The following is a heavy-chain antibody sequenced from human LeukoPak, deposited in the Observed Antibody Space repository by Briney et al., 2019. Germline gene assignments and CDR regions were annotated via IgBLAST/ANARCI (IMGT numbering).Heavy chain of an antibody. V-gene: IGHV3-30*03. CDR2: ISSDGFRG. J-gene: IGHJ4*02. CDR1: GFTFSSYG. CDR3: TRDAGSWTDFDH. Sequence: GGSLRLSCAASGFTFSSYGMHWVRQAPGKGLEWVAVISSDGFRGYYADSVKGRFTISRDNSKNTLYLQMNSLTSEDTAVYYCTRDAGSWTDFDHWGQGTLVTVSS. D-gene: IGHD6-13*01.